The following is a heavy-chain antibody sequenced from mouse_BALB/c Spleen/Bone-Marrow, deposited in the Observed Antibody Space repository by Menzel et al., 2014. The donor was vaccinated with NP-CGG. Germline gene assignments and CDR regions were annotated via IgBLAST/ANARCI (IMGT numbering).Heavy chain of an antibody. J-gene: IGHJ2*01. D-gene: IGHD4-1*01. Sequence: QVQLQQSGAELVRPGTSVKVSCKAPGYVFTNYSIEWVKQRPGQGLEWIGVINAGSGGTDYSEKFKGEATLTADKSSSTAYMQLSSLPSKDSAVYFCARSLTGKKTFDYWGKGPTPTVSP. V-gene: IGHV1-54*01. CDR1: GYVFTNYS. CDR3: ARSLTGKKTFDY. CDR2: INAGSGGT.